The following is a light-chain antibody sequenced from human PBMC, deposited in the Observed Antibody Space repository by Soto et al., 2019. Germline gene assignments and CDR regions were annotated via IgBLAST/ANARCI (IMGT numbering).Light chain of an antibody. V-gene: IGKV3-15*01. J-gene: IGKJ1*01. CDR3: QQYNYWPLT. CDR2: GAS. CDR1: QTVSNN. Sequence: IVMTQSPATLSVFLGERATLSCRASQTVSNNLAWYQQKPGQAPRLLIYGASTRATGIPARFSGSGSGTDFTLTISSLQSEDFAVYHCQQYNYWPLTFGQGTKV.